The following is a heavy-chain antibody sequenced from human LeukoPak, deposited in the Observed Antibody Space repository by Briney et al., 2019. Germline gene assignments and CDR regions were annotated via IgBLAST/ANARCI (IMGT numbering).Heavy chain of an antibody. CDR3: ARDKGYCSGGSCYVLDY. CDR2: INPNSGGT. V-gene: IGHV1-2*06. J-gene: IGHJ4*02. Sequence: ASVKVSCKASGYTFTGYYMHWVRQAPGQGLEWMGRINPNSGGTNYAQKFQGRVTMTRDTSISTAYMELSRLRSDDTAVYYCARDKGYCSGGSCYVLDYWGQGTPVTVSS. D-gene: IGHD2-15*01. CDR1: GYTFTGYY.